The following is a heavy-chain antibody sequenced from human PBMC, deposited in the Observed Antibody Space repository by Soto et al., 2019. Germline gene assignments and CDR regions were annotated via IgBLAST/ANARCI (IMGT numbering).Heavy chain of an antibody. D-gene: IGHD5-12*01. J-gene: IGHJ4*02. CDR2: IIPIFGTA. Sequence: QVQLVQSGAEVKKPGSSVKVSCKASGGTFSSYAISWVRQAPGQGLEWMGGIIPIFGTANYAQKFQGRVTITADESTRTAYMEMRCLRSEDTAVYYCARDRSSGYSGYEYLPFDYWGQGTLVTVSS. CDR1: GGTFSSYA. V-gene: IGHV1-69*01. CDR3: ARDRSSGYSGYEYLPFDY.